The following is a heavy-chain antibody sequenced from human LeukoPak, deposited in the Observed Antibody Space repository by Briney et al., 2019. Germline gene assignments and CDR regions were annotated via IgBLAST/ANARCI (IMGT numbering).Heavy chain of an antibody. Sequence: PSETLSLTCTVSGGSISSYYWSWIRQPPVKGLEWIGYIYYSGSTNYNPSLKSRVTISVDTSKNQFSLKLSSVTAADTAVYYCAGVYDCSGGFQHWGQGTLVTVSS. CDR2: IYYSGST. D-gene: IGHD2-15*01. V-gene: IGHV4-59*01. CDR1: GGSISSYY. J-gene: IGHJ1*01. CDR3: AGVYDCSGGFQH.